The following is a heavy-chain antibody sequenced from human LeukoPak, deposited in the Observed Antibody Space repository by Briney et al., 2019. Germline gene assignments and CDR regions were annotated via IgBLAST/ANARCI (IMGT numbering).Heavy chain of an antibody. Sequence: PSETLSLTCTVSGDSISNYFWSWIRQSPGKGLEWFGYVYYIGNTNYNPSLKSRVTISVDTSKNHFSLDLSSVTAADTAVYYCARGPDNWNSLFDFWGQGTLVTVSS. J-gene: IGHJ4*02. D-gene: IGHD1-7*01. CDR2: VYYIGNT. V-gene: IGHV4-59*01. CDR3: ARGPDNWNSLFDF. CDR1: GDSISNYF.